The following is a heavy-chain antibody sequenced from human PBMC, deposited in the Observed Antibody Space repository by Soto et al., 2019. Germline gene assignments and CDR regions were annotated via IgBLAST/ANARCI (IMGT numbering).Heavy chain of an antibody. D-gene: IGHD3-10*01. Sequence: ASVKVSCKASGYTFTGYDMHWVRQAPGQGLEWMGWINPNSGGTNHAQKFQGWVTMTRDKSISTAYMELSRLRSDDTAVYYCARDLRYYSGSGTNDNWFDPWGQGTLVTVSS. V-gene: IGHV1-2*04. CDR1: GYTFTGYD. CDR3: ARDLRYYSGSGTNDNWFDP. CDR2: INPNSGGT. J-gene: IGHJ5*02.